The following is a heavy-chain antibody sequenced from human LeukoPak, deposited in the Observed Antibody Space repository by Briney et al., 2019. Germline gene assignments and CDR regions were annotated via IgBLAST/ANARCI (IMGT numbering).Heavy chain of an antibody. Sequence: GGSXRLSCAAXXXXXXXXXXXXVXXXXXXXXXXXXXISSNXGSTXXXNSVKGRXTXSRDNSKNTLYLQMGSLRAEDMXVYYCARGGXSVAGGWYFXYWGQGTLVTVSS. D-gene: IGHD6-19*01. CDR1: XXXXXXXX. CDR3: ARGGXSVAGGWYFXY. V-gene: IGHV3-64*01. CDR2: ISSNXGST. J-gene: IGHJ4*02.